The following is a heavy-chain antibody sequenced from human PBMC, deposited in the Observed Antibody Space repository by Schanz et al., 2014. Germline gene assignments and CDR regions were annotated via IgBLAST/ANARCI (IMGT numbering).Heavy chain of an antibody. J-gene: IGHJ4*01. CDR3: AREQIMAAAGLVDY. CDR1: GFTVSSDH. D-gene: IGHD6-13*01. V-gene: IGHV3-30*19. CDR2: ISYDGRNK. Sequence: VQLVESGGGFVQPGGSLGLSCVVSGFTVSSDHMSWVRQAPGKGLEWVAVISYDGRNKYYADSVKGRFTISRDNAKNSLYLQMNSLRAEDTAVYYCAREQIMAAAGLVDYWGHGTLVTVSS.